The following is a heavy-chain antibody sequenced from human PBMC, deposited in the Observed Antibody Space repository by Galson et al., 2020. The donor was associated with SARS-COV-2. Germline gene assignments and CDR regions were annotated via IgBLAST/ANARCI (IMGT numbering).Heavy chain of an antibody. D-gene: IGHD1-26*01. J-gene: IGHJ4*02. CDR1: GGSISSGDHY. Sequence: ASETLSLTCTVSGGSISSGDHYWTWIRQPPGKGLEWIGCIYSSGTAYYNPSLRSRVTISGDTSKNQFSLKLTSVTAADTAVYYCMRDLWGATPPDSWGQGTLVTVSS. V-gene: IGHV4-30-4*02. CDR2: IYSSGTA. CDR3: MRDLWGATPPDS.